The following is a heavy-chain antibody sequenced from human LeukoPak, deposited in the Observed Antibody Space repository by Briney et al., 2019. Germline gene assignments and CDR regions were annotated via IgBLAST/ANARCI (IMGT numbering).Heavy chain of an antibody. D-gene: IGHD6-13*01. CDR2: IIPIFGTA. Sequence: SVKVSCKASGGTFSSYAISWVRQAPGQGLEWMGGIIPIFGTASYAQKFQGRVTITADESTSTAYMELSSLRSEDTAVYYCASCIAAAYNWFDPWGQGTLVTVSS. V-gene: IGHV1-69*01. CDR3: ASCIAAAYNWFDP. CDR1: GGTFSSYA. J-gene: IGHJ5*02.